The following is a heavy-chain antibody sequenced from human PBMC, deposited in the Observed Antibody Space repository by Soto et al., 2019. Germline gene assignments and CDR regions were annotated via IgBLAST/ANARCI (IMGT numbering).Heavy chain of an antibody. D-gene: IGHD6-19*01. CDR2: INHSGST. J-gene: IGHJ5*02. Sequence: SETLSLTCAVYGGSFSGYYWSWIRQPPGKGLEWIGEINHSGSTNYNPSLKSRVTISVDTSKNQFSLKLSSVTAADTAVYYCARAAAGIAVAGIAGWFDPWGQGTLVTVSS. CDR3: ARAAAGIAVAGIAGWFDP. V-gene: IGHV4-34*01. CDR1: GGSFSGYY.